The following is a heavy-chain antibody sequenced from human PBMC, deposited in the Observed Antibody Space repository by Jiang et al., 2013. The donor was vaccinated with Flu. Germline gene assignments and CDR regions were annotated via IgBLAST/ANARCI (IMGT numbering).Heavy chain of an antibody. CDR2: ISYDGSKK. CDR1: GFTFSRYD. J-gene: IGHJ6*02. V-gene: IGHV3-30*18. Sequence: LVESGGGVVQPGRSLRLSCAASGFTFSRYDIHWVRQGPGKGLEWVALISYDGSKKYYAESVKGRFTISRDNSKNTLYLQMNSLRAEDTAVYYCAKSALGHIAAADTGYYHYYYGMDVWGQGTTVTVSS. CDR3: AKSALGHIAAADTGYYHYYYGMDV. D-gene: IGHD6-13*01.